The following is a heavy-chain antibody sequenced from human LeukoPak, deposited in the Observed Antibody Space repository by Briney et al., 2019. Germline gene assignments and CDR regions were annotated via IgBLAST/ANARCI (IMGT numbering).Heavy chain of an antibody. CDR3: TRDQSSYTVVTLRSDY. CDR2: ISSDSTYL. J-gene: IGHJ4*02. D-gene: IGHD4-23*01. V-gene: IGHV3-21*01. Sequence: GGSLRLSCAASGFTFSSYSMNWVRQAPGKGREWVSSISSDSTYLYYGDSVKGRFTISRDNAKNSLYLQMNSLRAEDTAMYYCTRDQSSYTVVTLRSDYWGQGTLVTVSS. CDR1: GFTFSSYS.